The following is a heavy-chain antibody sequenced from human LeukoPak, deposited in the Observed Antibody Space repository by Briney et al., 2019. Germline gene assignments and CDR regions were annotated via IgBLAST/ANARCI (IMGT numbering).Heavy chain of an antibody. V-gene: IGHV4-61*01. D-gene: IGHD1-26*01. J-gene: IGHJ6*02. CDR1: GVSVSSDSYY. CDR2: IYYSGST. CDR3: ARVGGTNYYYYGMDV. Sequence: SETLSLTCTVSGVSVSSDSYYWSWIRQPPGKGLEWIGYIYYSGSTNYNPSLKSRVTISVDTSKNQFSLKLSSVTAADTAVYYCARVGGTNYYYYGMDVWGQGTTVTVSS.